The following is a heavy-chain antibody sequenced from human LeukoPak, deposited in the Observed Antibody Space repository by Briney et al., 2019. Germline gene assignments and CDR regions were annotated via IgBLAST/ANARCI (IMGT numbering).Heavy chain of an antibody. CDR1: GGSISSYY. J-gene: IGHJ5*02. CDR2: IYYSGST. CDR3: ARAGGREYSGSYPNSFDP. Sequence: SETLSLTCTVSGGSISSYYWSWIRQPPGKGLEWIGYIYYSGSTNYNPSLKSRVTISVDTSKNQFSLKLSSVTAADTAVYYCARAGGREYSGSYPNSFDPWGQGTLVTVSS. V-gene: IGHV4-59*01. D-gene: IGHD1-26*01.